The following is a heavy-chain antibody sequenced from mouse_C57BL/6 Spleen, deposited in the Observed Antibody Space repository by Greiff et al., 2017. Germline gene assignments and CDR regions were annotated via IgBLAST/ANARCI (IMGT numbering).Heavy chain of an antibody. CDR2: IYPGDGDT. CDR3: ARSLYYDYDEAFAY. V-gene: IGHV1-82*01. D-gene: IGHD2-4*01. CDR1: GYAFSSSW. J-gene: IGHJ3*01. Sequence: QVQLKQSGPELVKPGASVKISCKASGYAFSSSWMNWVKQRPGKGLEWIGRIYPGDGDTNYNGKFKGKATLTADKSSSTAYMQLSSLTSEDSAVYFCARSLYYDYDEAFAYWGQGTLVTVSA.